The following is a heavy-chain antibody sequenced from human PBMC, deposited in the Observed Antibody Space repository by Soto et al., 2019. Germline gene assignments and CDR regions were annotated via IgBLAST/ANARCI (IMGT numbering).Heavy chain of an antibody. Sequence: EVQLLESGGGLVQSGGSLRLSCVASGFNFNFFALSWVRRAPGKGLEWVSAISGSGSRTFYSDSVKGRFTISRDNPKNTFLLEMQSLTPEDAAVYYWAKGGMRDCASSSCYRGGDSWGHGTLVTVSS. CDR2: ISGSGSRT. V-gene: IGHV3-23*01. CDR1: GFNFNFFA. CDR3: AKGGMRDCASSSCYRGGDS. J-gene: IGHJ5*01. D-gene: IGHD2-2*01.